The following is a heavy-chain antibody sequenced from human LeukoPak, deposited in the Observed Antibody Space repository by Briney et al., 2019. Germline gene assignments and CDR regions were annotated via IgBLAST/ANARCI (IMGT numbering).Heavy chain of an antibody. CDR2: IFTSGST. V-gene: IGHV4-4*07. D-gene: IGHD1-26*01. CDR3: ARDRTGVGATITDY. CDR1: SGSISNFH. Sequence: SETLSLTCSVSSGSISNFHWSWIRQPAGKGLEWIGRIFTSGSTNYNPSLKSRVTMSVDTSKNQFSLKMSSVTAADTAVYYCARDRTGVGATITDYWGQGTLVTVSS. J-gene: IGHJ4*02.